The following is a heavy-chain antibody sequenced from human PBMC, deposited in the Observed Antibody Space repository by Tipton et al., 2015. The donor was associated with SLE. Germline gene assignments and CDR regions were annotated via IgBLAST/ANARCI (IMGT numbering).Heavy chain of an antibody. CDR3: ARSGAFDS. D-gene: IGHD7-27*01. Sequence: QLVQSGSELKKPGASVKIACKASGYSFTLYALNWVRQAPGQGLEWMGWINTNTGHPTFAQGFTGRFAFSVDTSVSTAYLQISSLMAEDTAVYYCARSGAFDSWGQGTLVTVSS. J-gene: IGHJ4*02. CDR2: INTNTGHP. V-gene: IGHV7-4-1*02. CDR1: GYSFTLYA.